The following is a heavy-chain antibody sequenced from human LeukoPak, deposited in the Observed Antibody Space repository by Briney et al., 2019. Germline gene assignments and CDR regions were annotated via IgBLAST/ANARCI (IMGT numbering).Heavy chain of an antibody. D-gene: IGHD6-19*01. CDR2: IYYSGST. Sequence: SETLSLTCTVSGGSISSGGYYWSWIRQHPGNGLEWIGYIYYSGSTYYNPSLKSRVTISVDTSKNQFSLKLSSATAADTAVYYCARSGSSSGWPYFDYWGQGTLVTVSS. CDR1: GGSISSGGYY. J-gene: IGHJ4*02. V-gene: IGHV4-31*03. CDR3: ARSGSSSGWPYFDY.